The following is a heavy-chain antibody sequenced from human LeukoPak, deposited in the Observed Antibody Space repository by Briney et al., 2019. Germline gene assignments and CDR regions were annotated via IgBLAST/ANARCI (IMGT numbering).Heavy chain of an antibody. CDR3: ARHKQGYNYYYGMDV. J-gene: IGHJ6*04. Sequence: GESLKISCKGSGYSFTSYWIGWVRQMPGKGLEWMGIIYPGDSDTRYSPSFQGQVTISADKSISTAYLQWSSLKASDTAMHCCARHKQGYNYYYGMDVWGKGTMVTVSS. CDR1: GYSFTSYW. CDR2: IYPGDSDT. V-gene: IGHV5-51*01.